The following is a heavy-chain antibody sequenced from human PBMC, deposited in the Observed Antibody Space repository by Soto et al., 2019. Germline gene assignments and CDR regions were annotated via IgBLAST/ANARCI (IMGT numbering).Heavy chain of an antibody. CDR1: GFTFSSYG. V-gene: IGHV3-33*01. CDR3: ARDSSSSGGMDV. Sequence: QVQLVESGGGVVQPGRSLRLSCAASGFTFSSYGMHWVRQAPGKGLGWVAVIWYDGSNKYYADSVKGRFTISRDNSKNTLYLQMNSLRAEDTAVYYCARDSSSSGGMDVWGQGTTVTVSS. D-gene: IGHD6-6*01. J-gene: IGHJ6*02. CDR2: IWYDGSNK.